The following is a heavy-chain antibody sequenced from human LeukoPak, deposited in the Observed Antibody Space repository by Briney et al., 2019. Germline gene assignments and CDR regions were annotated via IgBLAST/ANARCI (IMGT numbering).Heavy chain of an antibody. CDR1: GVTFSGYS. J-gene: IGHJ6*03. CDR2: ITATSLHI. V-gene: IGHV3-21*01. D-gene: IGHD3-3*01. Sequence: GGSLGLSCAASGVTFSGYSMNWVRQAPGKGLEWVSAITATSLHIYYADSVKGRFTISRDNAKNSLYLQMNSLRAEDTAVYYCARGDFWSGSPHYYMDVWGKGTTVTVSS. CDR3: ARGDFWSGSPHYYMDV.